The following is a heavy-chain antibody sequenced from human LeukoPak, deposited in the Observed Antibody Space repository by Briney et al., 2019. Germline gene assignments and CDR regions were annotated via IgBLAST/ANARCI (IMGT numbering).Heavy chain of an antibody. CDR2: ISSSSTI. J-gene: IGHJ4*02. V-gene: IGHV3-48*01. CDR1: GFTFSSYW. Sequence: PGGSLRLSCAASGFTFSSYWMSWVRQAPGKGLEWVSYISSSSTIYYADSVKGRFTISRDNAKNSLYLQMNSLRAEDTAVYYCARGGSSGSMIYWGQGTLVTVSS. CDR3: ARGGSSGSMIY. D-gene: IGHD3-22*01.